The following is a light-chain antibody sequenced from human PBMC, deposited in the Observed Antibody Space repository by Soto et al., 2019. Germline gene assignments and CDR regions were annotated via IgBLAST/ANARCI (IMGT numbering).Light chain of an antibody. CDR2: GTS. CDR1: QSVRSSY. V-gene: IGKV3-20*01. Sequence: ENVLTQASGTLSLPPGERATLSRRASQSVRSSYLAWYPQKPGQAPRLLIYGTSSRATAIPDRFSGSGSGTDFTLTISRLEPEDFAVYYCQQYGSSSWTFGQGTKWISN. J-gene: IGKJ1*01. CDR3: QQYGSSSWT.